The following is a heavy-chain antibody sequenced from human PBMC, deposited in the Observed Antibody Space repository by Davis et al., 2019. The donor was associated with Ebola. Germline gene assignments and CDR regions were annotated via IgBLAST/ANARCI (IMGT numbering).Heavy chain of an antibody. J-gene: IGHJ2*01. Sequence: GESLKISCAASGFTFSDYHMSWIRQAPGKGLEWISYMSTTGNTVYYAASVKGRFTISRDNAKNSLYLQMKSLGAEDTAIYYCAREGVYYDTSGYSNWYLDLWGRGTLVTVSS. D-gene: IGHD3-22*01. CDR2: MSTTGNTV. CDR3: AREGVYYDTSGYSNWYLDL. V-gene: IGHV3-11*04. CDR1: GFTFSDYH.